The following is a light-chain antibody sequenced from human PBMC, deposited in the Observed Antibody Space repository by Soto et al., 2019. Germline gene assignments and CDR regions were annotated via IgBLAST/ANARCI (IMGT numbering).Light chain of an antibody. J-gene: IGLJ3*02. CDR2: YDT. Sequence: SYELTQPPSVSVAPGQTARITCGGDNIGRKSVHWYQQKAGQAPVLVVYYDTDRPSGIPERFSGSNSGNTATLTITRVEAGDEADYYCQVWDSSRDHVVFGGGTKLTVL. CDR1: NIGRKS. CDR3: QVWDSSRDHVV. V-gene: IGLV3-21*02.